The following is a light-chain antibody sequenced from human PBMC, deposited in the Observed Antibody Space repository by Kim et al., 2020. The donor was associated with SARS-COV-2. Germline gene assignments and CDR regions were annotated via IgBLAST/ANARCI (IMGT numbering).Light chain of an antibody. Sequence: QSVLTQPPSVSGAPGQRVTISCTGSSSNIGARYDVHWYQQLPGTAPKLLIYDNNNRPSGVPDRFSGSKSGTSASLAISGLQAEDEADYYCQSYDNSLSAWVFGGGTQLTVL. V-gene: IGLV1-40*01. CDR1: SSNIGARYD. CDR2: DNN. J-gene: IGLJ3*02. CDR3: QSYDNSLSAWV.